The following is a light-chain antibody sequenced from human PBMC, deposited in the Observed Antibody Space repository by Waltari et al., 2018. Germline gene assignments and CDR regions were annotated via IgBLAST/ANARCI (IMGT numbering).Light chain of an antibody. CDR2: EVS. Sequence: QSALTQPASVSGSPGQSITISCPGTSSDVGSYNLFSWYQQHPGKAPKLMIYEVSKRPSGVSNRFSGSKSGNTASLTISGLQAEDEADYYCCSYAGSLYVVFGGGTKLTVL. V-gene: IGLV2-23*02. CDR3: CSYAGSLYVV. J-gene: IGLJ2*01. CDR1: SSDVGSYNL.